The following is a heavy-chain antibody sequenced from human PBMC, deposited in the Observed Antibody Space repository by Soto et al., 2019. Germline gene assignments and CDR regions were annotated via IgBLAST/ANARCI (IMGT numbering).Heavy chain of an antibody. Sequence: ASVKVSCKASGYTFTSYYIHWVRQARGQALEWMGIINPSGGSTSYAQKFQGRVTMTRDTSTSTVYMELSSLRSEDTAVYYCARALRITMVRGVPGYWGQGTLVTVSS. D-gene: IGHD3-10*01. CDR3: ARALRITMVRGVPGY. CDR1: GYTFTSYY. CDR2: INPSGGST. V-gene: IGHV1-46*01. J-gene: IGHJ1*01.